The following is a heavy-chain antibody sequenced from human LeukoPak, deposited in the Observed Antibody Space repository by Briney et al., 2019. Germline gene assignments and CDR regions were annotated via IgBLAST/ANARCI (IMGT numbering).Heavy chain of an antibody. CDR1: GFTFSSYG. Sequence: GGSLRLSCAASGFTFSSYGMHWVRQAPGKGLEWVAVISYDGSNKYYADSVKGRFTISRDNSKNTLYLQMNSLGAEDTAVYYCAKDPVEMATIFATPPLYWGQGTLVTASS. CDR2: ISYDGSNK. V-gene: IGHV3-30*18. D-gene: IGHD5-24*01. J-gene: IGHJ4*02. CDR3: AKDPVEMATIFATPPLY.